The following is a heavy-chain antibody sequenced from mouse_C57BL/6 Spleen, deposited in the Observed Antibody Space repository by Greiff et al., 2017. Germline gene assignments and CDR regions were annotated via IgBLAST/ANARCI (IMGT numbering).Heavy chain of an antibody. CDR2: ISDGGSYT. Sequence: EVKLMESGGGLVKPGGSLKLSCAASGFTFSSYAMSWVRQTPEKRLEWVATISDGGSYTYYPDNVKGRFTISRDNAKNNLYLQMSHLKSEDTAMYYCARDQGSSGLKAWFAYWGQGTLVTVSA. J-gene: IGHJ3*01. CDR1: GFTFSSYA. CDR3: ARDQGSSGLKAWFAY. V-gene: IGHV5-4*01. D-gene: IGHD3-2*02.